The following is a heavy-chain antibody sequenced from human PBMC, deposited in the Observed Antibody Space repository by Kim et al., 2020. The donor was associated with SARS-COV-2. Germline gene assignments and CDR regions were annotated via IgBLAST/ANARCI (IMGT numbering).Heavy chain of an antibody. CDR3: ARDSHEFDY. CDR1: GFTFSSYG. CDR2: IAYDGSNK. V-gene: IGHV3-33*05. J-gene: IGHJ4*02. Sequence: GGSLRLSCAVSGFTFSSYGMHWVRQAPGKGLEWVAVIAYDGSNKYYGDSVKGRFTISRDNFKNTLYLQMNSLRAEDTAVYYCARDSHEFDYWGQGTLVTV.